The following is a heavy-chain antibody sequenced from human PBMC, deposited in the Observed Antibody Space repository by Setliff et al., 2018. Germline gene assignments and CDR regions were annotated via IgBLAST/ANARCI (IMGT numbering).Heavy chain of an antibody. V-gene: IGHV4-61*02. CDR1: GASLRSGSYY. D-gene: IGHD2-21*01. CDR3: AKEHVVISYVSNTHQHYGMDV. J-gene: IGHJ6*02. CDR2: IYTSGAT. Sequence: SETLSLTCTVSGASLRSGSYYWSWIRQPAWKGLEWIGRIYTSGATTYSPSLKSRVSISADTSKNLLSLTLKSVTAADTAVYYCAKEHVVISYVSNTHQHYGMDVWGQGTTVTVSS.